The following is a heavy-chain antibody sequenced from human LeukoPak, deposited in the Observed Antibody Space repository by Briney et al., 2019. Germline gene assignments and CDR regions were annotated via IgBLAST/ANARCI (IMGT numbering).Heavy chain of an antibody. J-gene: IGHJ4*02. CDR2: ISSSGSTI. CDR3: ASGAVATTRSRVFDY. Sequence: PGGSLRLSCAASGFTFSSYEMNWVRQAPGKGLEWVSYISSSGSTIYYADSVKGRFTISRDNAKNSLYLQMNSLRAEDTAVYYCASGAVATTRSRVFDYWGQGTLVTVSS. V-gene: IGHV3-48*03. D-gene: IGHD5-12*01. CDR1: GFTFSSYE.